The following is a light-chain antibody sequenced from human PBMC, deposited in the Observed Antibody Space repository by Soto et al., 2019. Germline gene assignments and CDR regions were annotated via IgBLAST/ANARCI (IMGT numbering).Light chain of an antibody. CDR3: LLYYGGARV. J-gene: IGLJ2*01. Sequence: QAVVTQEPSLTVSPGGTFTLTCASSTGTVTSGYYPNWFQQKPGQAPRALIYSISNKHSWTPARFSGSLLGGKAALTLSGVQPEDEAEYYCLLYYGGARVFGGGTKLTVL. V-gene: IGLV7-43*01. CDR1: TGTVTSGYY. CDR2: SIS.